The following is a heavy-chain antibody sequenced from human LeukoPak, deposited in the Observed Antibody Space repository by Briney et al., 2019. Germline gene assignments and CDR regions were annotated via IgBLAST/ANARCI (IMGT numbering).Heavy chain of an antibody. Sequence: GRSLRLSCAASGFTFDDYAMHWVRQAPGKDLEWVSGISWNSGSIGYADSVKGRFTISRDNAKNSLYLQMNSLRAEDTALYYCAKDIRRTKQPRGPFDYWGQGTLVTVSS. D-gene: IGHD6-13*01. J-gene: IGHJ4*02. CDR1: GFTFDDYA. CDR2: ISWNSGSI. V-gene: IGHV3-9*01. CDR3: AKDIRRTKQPRGPFDY.